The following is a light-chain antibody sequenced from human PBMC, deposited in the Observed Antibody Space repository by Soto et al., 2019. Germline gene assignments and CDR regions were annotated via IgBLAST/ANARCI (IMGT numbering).Light chain of an antibody. Sequence: VMTQSPLSLPVTLGQPASISCRSSQSLVYDDGSIYLSWFQQRPGRSPRRLIYQVSNRDSGVPDRFSGSGSGTDFTLKIGRVEAEDVGVYYCMQTTRWPTFGQGTKLEIK. CDR1: QSLVYDDGSIY. J-gene: IGKJ2*01. CDR2: QVS. CDR3: MQTTRWPT. V-gene: IGKV2-30*01.